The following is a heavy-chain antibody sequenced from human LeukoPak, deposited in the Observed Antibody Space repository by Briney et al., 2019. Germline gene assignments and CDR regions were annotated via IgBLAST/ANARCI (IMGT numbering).Heavy chain of an antibody. V-gene: IGHV3-66*02. CDR3: ASFRGYSYIYNFDY. Sequence: GGSLRLSCAGSGFTVSRTYMSWVRQSPGKGLEWVSAVYAGGSTYYADSVKGRFTISRDSSKNTVSLQMNSLRAEDTAVYYCASFRGYSYIYNFDYWGQGTLVIVSS. D-gene: IGHD5-18*01. CDR2: VYAGGST. J-gene: IGHJ4*02. CDR1: GFTVSRTY.